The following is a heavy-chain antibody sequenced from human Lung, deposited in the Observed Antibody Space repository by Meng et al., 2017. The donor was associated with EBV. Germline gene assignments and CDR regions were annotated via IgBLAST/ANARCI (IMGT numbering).Heavy chain of an antibody. CDR1: GYTFSSYG. CDR3: ARGDGGNGSDY. CDR2: ISTYNDNP. Sequence: VQLVLFGSELKKPGASVKVSCKASGYTFSSYGFTWVRQAPGQGLEWLGWISTYNDNPKYAQKVQGRVTMTADTSTSTAYMELRSLTSDDTAVYYCARGDGGNGSDYWGQGTLVTVSS. D-gene: IGHD4-23*01. J-gene: IGHJ4*02. V-gene: IGHV1-18*01.